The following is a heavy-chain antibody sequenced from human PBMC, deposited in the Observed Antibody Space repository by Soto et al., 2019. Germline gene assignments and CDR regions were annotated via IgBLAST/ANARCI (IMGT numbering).Heavy chain of an antibody. V-gene: IGHV3-9*01. D-gene: IGHD2-8*01. J-gene: IGHJ5*02. Sequence: GGSLRLSCAASGFTFDDYAMHWVRQAPGKGLEWVSGISWNSGSIGYADSVKGRFTISRDNAKNSLYLQMNSLRAEDTALYYCVTGRGYCTNGVCYTGGHNWFDPWGQGTLVTVSS. CDR2: ISWNSGSI. CDR3: VTGRGYCTNGVCYTGGHNWFDP. CDR1: GFTFDDYA.